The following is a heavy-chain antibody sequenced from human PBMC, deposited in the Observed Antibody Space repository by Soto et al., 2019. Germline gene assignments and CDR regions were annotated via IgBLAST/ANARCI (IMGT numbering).Heavy chain of an antibody. CDR1: GFSLTTRGVG. CDR3: AHSYSSSPDDGFDV. D-gene: IGHD6-6*01. V-gene: IGHV2-5*02. J-gene: IGHJ3*01. Sequence: QITLKESGQTLVKPTHILTLTCTLSGFSLTTRGVGVVWIRQPPAEALEWLALIYWDDDERYSRSLRSRLTITKDTSKNQVVLTMTIMEPVDTGTYYCAHSYSSSPDDGFDVWGQRTRVTVSS. CDR2: IYWDDDE.